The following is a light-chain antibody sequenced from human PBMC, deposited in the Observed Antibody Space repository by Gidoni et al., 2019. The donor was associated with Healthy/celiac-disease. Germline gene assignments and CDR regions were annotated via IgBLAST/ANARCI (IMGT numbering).Light chain of an antibody. V-gene: IGKV2-28*01. CDR1: QSLLHSNGYNY. J-gene: IGKJ1*01. CDR3: MQALQTPPT. Sequence: DIVMTQSPLSLLVTPGAPASISCRSSQSLLHSNGYNYLDWYLQKPGQSQQPLIYLGSNRASGVPDRFSGSGSGTDFTLKISRVEAEDVGVYYCMQALQTPPTFGQGTKVEIK. CDR2: LGS.